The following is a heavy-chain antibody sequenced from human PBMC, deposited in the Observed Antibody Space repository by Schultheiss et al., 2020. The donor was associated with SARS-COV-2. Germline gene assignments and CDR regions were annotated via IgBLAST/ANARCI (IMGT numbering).Heavy chain of an antibody. J-gene: IGHJ4*02. CDR2: ISYDGSNK. Sequence: GESLKISCAASGFTFSSYAMHWVRQAPGKGLEWVAVISYDGSNKYYADSVKGRFTISRDNSKNTLYLQMNSLRAEDTAVYYCARSEYYDFWSGYYGGGYFDYWGQGTLVTVSS. V-gene: IGHV3-30*07. D-gene: IGHD3-3*01. CDR3: ARSEYYDFWSGYYGGGYFDY. CDR1: GFTFSSYA.